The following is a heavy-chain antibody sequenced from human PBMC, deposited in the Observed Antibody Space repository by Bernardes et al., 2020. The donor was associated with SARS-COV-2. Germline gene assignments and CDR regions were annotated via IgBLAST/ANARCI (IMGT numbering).Heavy chain of an antibody. Sequence: GGSLRLSCAASGFTFSSYGMHWVRQAPGKGLEWVAVISYDGSNKYYADSVKGRFTISRDNSKNTLYLQMNSLRAEDTAVYYCAKVARGAARPQDHFYYYYGMDVWGQGTTVTVSS. CDR1: GFTFSSYG. J-gene: IGHJ6*02. D-gene: IGHD2-15*01. V-gene: IGHV3-30*18. CDR2: ISYDGSNK. CDR3: AKVARGAARPQDHFYYYYGMDV.